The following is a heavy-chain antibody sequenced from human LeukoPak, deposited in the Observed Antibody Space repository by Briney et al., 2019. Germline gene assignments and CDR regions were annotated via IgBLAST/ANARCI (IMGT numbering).Heavy chain of an antibody. CDR3: ARGLQYQLLKALGYYYMDV. J-gene: IGHJ6*03. Sequence: VSSVKVSCKASGGTFSSHAIAWVRQAPGQRPEWRGGIIPISGTANYAQKFQGRVTITTDEYTSTAYMELSSLTSDDTAVYYCARGLQYQLLKALGYYYMDVWGEGTTVTVSS. V-gene: IGHV1-69*05. D-gene: IGHD2-2*01. CDR1: GGTFSSHA. CDR2: IIPISGTA.